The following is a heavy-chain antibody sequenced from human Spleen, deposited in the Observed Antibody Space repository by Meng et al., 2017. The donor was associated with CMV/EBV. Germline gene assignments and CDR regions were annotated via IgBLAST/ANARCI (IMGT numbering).Heavy chain of an antibody. CDR2: IYPGDSDT. CDR3: ARRGDNHLLEY. V-gene: IGHV5-51*01. Sequence: SCKGFGYNFNNYWIGWVRQMPGRGLEWMGTIYPGDSDTTYRPAFQGQVSISADKSINTAYLQWSSLLASDTAIYYCARRGDNHLLEYWGQGTLVTVSS. D-gene: IGHD2-21*02. J-gene: IGHJ4*02. CDR1: GYNFNNYW.